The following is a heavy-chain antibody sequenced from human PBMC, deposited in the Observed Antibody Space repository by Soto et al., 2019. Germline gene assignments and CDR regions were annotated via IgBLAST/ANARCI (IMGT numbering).Heavy chain of an antibody. Sequence: QVQLVQPGAEVKKPGASVKFSCKASGYIFTNFYIHWVRQAPGKGLEWIGIINPNGGSTNYAQNFQGRVTMTRDTSTSTVYMDLSSLRSEDTAVYYCTRGLASGDYWGQGTLSTVSS. J-gene: IGHJ4*02. CDR1: GYIFTNFY. V-gene: IGHV1-46*03. CDR3: TRGLASGDY. CDR2: INPNGGST. D-gene: IGHD6-6*01.